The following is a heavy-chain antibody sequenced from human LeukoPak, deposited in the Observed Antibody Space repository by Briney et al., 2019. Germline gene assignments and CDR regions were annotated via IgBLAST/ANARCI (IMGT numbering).Heavy chain of an antibody. CDR3: VRGTGY. CDR2: ISSNGDDT. Sequence: GGSLRLSCSVSGFTFSTYVMHWVRQAPGKGLEYVSAISSNGDDTYYADSVKGRFTISRDNSKDTLYLQMSSLRADDTAVYYCVRGTGYWGQGTLVTVSS. CDR1: GFTFSTYV. J-gene: IGHJ4*02. V-gene: IGHV3-64D*06.